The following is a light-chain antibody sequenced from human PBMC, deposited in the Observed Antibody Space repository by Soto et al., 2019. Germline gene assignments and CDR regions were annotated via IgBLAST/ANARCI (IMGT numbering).Light chain of an antibody. CDR3: CSYGGSNHMI. V-gene: IGLV2-8*01. CDR1: SSDIGGYNY. CDR2: EVN. J-gene: IGLJ2*01. Sequence: QSVLTQPPSASGSPGQSVSISCTGTSSDIGGYNYVSWYQQHPGKAPKLIIYEVNKRPSGVPDRVSGSKSANTASLTVSGLQAEDEADYYCCSYGGSNHMIFGGVTKRTVL.